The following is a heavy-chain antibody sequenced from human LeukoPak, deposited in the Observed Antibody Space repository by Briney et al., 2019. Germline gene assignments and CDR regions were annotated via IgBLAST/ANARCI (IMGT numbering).Heavy chain of an antibody. Sequence: GGSLRLSCAASGFTFSSYWMAWVRQAPGEGLEWVGNINQDGGAKFSVDSVKGRFTFSRDNARNSLYLQMHKMRVEDTGIYYCETYHDSSGNNWGQGTVVTVSS. CDR2: INQDGGAK. D-gene: IGHD3-22*01. J-gene: IGHJ4*02. CDR1: GFTFSSYW. CDR3: ETYHDSSGNN. V-gene: IGHV3-7*01.